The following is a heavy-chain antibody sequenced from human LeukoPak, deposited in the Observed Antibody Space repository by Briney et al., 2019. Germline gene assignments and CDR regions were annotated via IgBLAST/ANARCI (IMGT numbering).Heavy chain of an antibody. CDR2: ISSSSSYI. D-gene: IGHD3-10*01. CDR1: GFTFSSYS. CDR3: ARDRGGRGYYYGSGSYFDY. Sequence: PGGSLRLSCAASGFTFSSYSMNWVRQAPGKGLEWVSSISSSSSYIYYADSVKGRFTISRDNAKNSLYLQMNSLRAEDTAVYYCARDRGGRGYYYGSGSYFDYWGQGTLVTVYS. V-gene: IGHV3-21*01. J-gene: IGHJ4*02.